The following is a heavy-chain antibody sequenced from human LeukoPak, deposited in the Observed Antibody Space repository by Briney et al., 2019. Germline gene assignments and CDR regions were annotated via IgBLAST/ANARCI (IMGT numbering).Heavy chain of an antibody. D-gene: IGHD3-16*01. Sequence: GGSLRLSCSVSGFSFSSYAMHWVRQAPGKGLEYVSSISSNGDSTYYADSAKGRFTISRDNSKNTLFLQMSSLRAEDTAVYYCVKDRYVDYWGQGTLVTVSS. J-gene: IGHJ4*02. CDR2: ISSNGDST. CDR1: GFSFSSYA. V-gene: IGHV3-64D*09. CDR3: VKDRYVDY.